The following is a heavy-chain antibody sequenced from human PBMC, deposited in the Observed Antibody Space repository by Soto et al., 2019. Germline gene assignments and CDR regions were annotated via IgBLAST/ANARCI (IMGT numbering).Heavy chain of an antibody. CDR2: IMPLFGTT. CDR1: GGDCSSHG. D-gene: IGHD6-19*01. Sequence: SVTVSCQASGGDCSSHGISWGRQAPGQGLEFMGGIMPLFGTTNYAQKFRGRVTITADEPTSTVYMELRSLRSEDTAVYYCARVSGRGWYNWFDPWGQGTPVTVSS. V-gene: IGHV1-69*01. CDR3: ARVSGRGWYNWFDP. J-gene: IGHJ5*02.